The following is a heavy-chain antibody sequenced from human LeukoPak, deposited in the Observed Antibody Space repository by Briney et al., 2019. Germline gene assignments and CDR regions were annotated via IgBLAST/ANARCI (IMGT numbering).Heavy chain of an antibody. CDR2: IIPIFGTA. J-gene: IGHJ3*02. V-gene: IGHV1-69*13. Sequence: ASVKVSCKASGGTFSSYAISWVRQAPGQGLEWMGGIIPIFGTASYAQKFQGRVTITADESTSTAYMELSSLRSEDTAVYYCARVATTYCSGGSCSWVIWGQGTMVTVSS. CDR1: GGTFSSYA. D-gene: IGHD2-15*01. CDR3: ARVATTYCSGGSCSWVI.